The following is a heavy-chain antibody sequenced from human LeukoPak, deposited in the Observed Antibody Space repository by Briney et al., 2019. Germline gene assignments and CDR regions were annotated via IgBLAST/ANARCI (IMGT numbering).Heavy chain of an antibody. CDR2: LYIGRDT. Sequence: SETLSLTCTVSDVTITNYYWTWIRQPAGKGLEWIGRLYIGRDTDYNPSLRSRVTMSAGTSNSQFSLRLTSVTAADTATYYCARESRVVLGDGYHLDSWGPGTLITVSS. CDR1: DVTITNYY. D-gene: IGHD2-15*01. CDR3: ARESRVVLGDGYHLDS. J-gene: IGHJ4*02. V-gene: IGHV4-4*07.